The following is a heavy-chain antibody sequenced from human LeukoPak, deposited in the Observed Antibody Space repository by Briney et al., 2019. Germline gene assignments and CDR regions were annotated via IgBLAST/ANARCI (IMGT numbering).Heavy chain of an antibody. CDR1: GDSISGYH. V-gene: IGHV4-59*08. Sequence: SETLSLTCTVSGDSISGYHWTWIRQPPGRGLEWIVYVYYSGSTNYNPSLKSRVTISLDTSNNQFSLKLSSVTAADTAIYYCATYTRHCSGGTCYSIDYWGQGTLVTVSS. J-gene: IGHJ4*02. CDR2: VYYSGST. D-gene: IGHD2-15*01. CDR3: ATYTRHCSGGTCYSIDY.